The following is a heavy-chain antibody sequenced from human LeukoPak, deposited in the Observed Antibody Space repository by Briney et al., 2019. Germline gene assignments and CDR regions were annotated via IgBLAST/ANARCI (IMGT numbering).Heavy chain of an antibody. D-gene: IGHD3-16*01. CDR3: AREGWGREFANWFDP. CDR1: GYTFTSYD. J-gene: IGHJ5*02. CDR2: MNPNSGNT. V-gene: IGHV1-8*01. Sequence: ASVKVSCKASGYTFTSYDINWVRQATGQGLEWMGWMNPNSGNTGYAQKFQGRVTMTRNTSISTAYMELSSLRSEDTAVYYRAREGWGREFANWFDPWGQGTLVTVSS.